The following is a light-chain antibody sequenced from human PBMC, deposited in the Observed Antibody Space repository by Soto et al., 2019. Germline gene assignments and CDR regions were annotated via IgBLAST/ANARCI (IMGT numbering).Light chain of an antibody. Sequence: DIVMTQSPLSLPVTPGEPASISCRSSQSLLHSNGYNYLGWYLQKPGQSPQLLIYLGSNRASGVPDRFSGSGSGTDFTLKISSVEAEDVGVYYCMQALQTPYTFGQGTKLEI. V-gene: IGKV2-28*01. CDR3: MQALQTPYT. CDR1: QSLLHSNGYNY. CDR2: LGS. J-gene: IGKJ2*01.